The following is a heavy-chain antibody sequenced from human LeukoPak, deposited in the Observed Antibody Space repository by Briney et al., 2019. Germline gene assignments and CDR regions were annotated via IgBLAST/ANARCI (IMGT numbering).Heavy chain of an antibody. CDR1: GYTFTGYY. V-gene: IGHV1-2*02. CDR3: ASSGYYYYMDV. J-gene: IGHJ6*03. D-gene: IGHD6-19*01. CDR2: INPNSGGT. Sequence: ASVKVSCKASGYTFTGYYMHWVRQAPGQGLEWMGWINPNSGGTNYAQKFQGRVTITADKSTSTAYMELSSLRSEDTAVYYYASSGYYYYMDVWGKGTTVTVSS.